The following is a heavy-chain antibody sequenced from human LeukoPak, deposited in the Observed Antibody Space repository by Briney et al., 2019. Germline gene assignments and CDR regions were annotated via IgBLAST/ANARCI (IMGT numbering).Heavy chain of an antibody. V-gene: IGHV4-59*08. D-gene: IGHD6-19*01. J-gene: IGHJ4*02. CDR2: IYYSGST. CDR3: ARPGYSSGWYHYDY. CDR1: GGSISSYY. Sequence: PSETLSLTCTVSGGSISSYYWSWIRQPPGKGLEWIGYIYYSGSTNYNPSLKSRVTISVDTSKNQFSLKLSSVTAADTAVYYCARPGYSSGWYHYDYWGQGTLVTVSS.